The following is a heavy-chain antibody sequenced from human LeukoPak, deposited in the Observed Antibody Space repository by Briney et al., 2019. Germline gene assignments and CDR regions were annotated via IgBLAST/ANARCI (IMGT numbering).Heavy chain of an antibody. Sequence: GRSLRLSCAASGFTFSSYAMHWVRQAPGKGLEWVAVISYDGSNKYYADSVKGRFTISRDNYKNKLYLQMNSLRAEDTAVYYCARGQRLVVVIPFADYWGQGTLVTVSS. D-gene: IGHD3-22*01. CDR1: GFTFSSYA. V-gene: IGHV3-30-3*01. J-gene: IGHJ4*02. CDR2: ISYDGSNK. CDR3: ARGQRLVVVIPFADY.